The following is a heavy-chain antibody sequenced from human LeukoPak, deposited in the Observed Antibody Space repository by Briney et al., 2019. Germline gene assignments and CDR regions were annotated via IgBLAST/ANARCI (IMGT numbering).Heavy chain of an antibody. CDR1: GGSISSYY. CDR2: IYYSGST. V-gene: IGHV4-59*01. Sequence: SETLSLTCTVSGGSISSYYWSWIRQPPGKGLEWIGYIYYSGSTNYNPSLKSRVTISVDTSKNQFSLKLSSVTAADTAVYYCARASNTAMPKGRYYFDYWGQGTLVTVSS. J-gene: IGHJ4*02. CDR3: ARASNTAMPKGRYYFDY. D-gene: IGHD5-18*01.